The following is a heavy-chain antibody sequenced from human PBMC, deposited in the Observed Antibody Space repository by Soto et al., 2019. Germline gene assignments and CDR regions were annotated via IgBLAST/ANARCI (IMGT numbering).Heavy chain of an antibody. Sequence: ASVKVSCKASGYSFTDYHIHWVRQAPGQGLEWLGRINPKSGGTSTAQRFQGWVTMTTDTSISTASMELTRLTSDDTAIYYCARGDSTDCSNGVCSFFYNHDMDVWGQGTTVT. V-gene: IGHV1-2*04. D-gene: IGHD2-8*01. CDR2: INPKSGGT. J-gene: IGHJ6*02. CDR3: ARGDSTDCSNGVCSFFYNHDMDV. CDR1: GYSFTDYH.